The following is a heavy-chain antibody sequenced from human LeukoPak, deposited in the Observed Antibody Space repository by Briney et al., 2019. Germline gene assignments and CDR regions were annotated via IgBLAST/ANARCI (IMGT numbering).Heavy chain of an antibody. CDR1: GGSISSNSYY. CDR2: IYYSGST. V-gene: IGHV4-39*01. CDR3: ARHLVSGYFDY. J-gene: IGHJ4*02. Sequence: SETLSLTCTVSGGSISSNSYYWGWIRQPPGKGLEWIGSIYYSGSTYYNPSLKSRVTISVDTSKNQFSLKLSSVTAADTAVYYCARHLVSGYFDYWGQGTLVTVSS. D-gene: IGHD2-15*01.